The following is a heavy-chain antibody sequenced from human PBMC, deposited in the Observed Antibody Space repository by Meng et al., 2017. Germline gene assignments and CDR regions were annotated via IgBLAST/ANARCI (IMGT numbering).Heavy chain of an antibody. CDR1: GFTFRDYY. V-gene: IGHV3-11*04. CDR2: ISTTGSSI. Sequence: VQLVEAGGGLVKAGGSLRLSCAASGFTFRDYYMTWIRQAPGKGLEWVSSISTTGSSIYYADSVKGRFSISRDNAENSLYLQINSLRVEDTAVYYCARDHGFLNWFDPWGQGTLVTVSS. CDR3: ARDHGFLNWFDP. J-gene: IGHJ5*02. D-gene: IGHD2/OR15-2a*01.